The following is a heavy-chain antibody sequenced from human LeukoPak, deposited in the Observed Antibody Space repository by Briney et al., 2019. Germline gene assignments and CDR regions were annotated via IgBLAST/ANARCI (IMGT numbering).Heavy chain of an antibody. CDR3: ARERYCSSTSCYTDYYYYMDV. D-gene: IGHD2-2*02. V-gene: IGHV1-2*02. CDR1: GYTFTGYY. CDR2: INPNSGGT. J-gene: IGHJ6*03. Sequence: GSVKVSCKASGYTFTGYYMHWVRQAPGQGLEWMGWINPNSGGTNYAQKFQGRVTMTRDTSISTAYMELSRLRSDDTAVYYCARERYCSSTSCYTDYYYYMDVWGKGTTVTVSS.